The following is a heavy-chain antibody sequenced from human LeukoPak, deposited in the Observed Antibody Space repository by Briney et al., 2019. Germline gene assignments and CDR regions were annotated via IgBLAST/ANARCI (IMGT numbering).Heavy chain of an antibody. V-gene: IGHV3-23*01. Sequence: GGSLRLSCAASGLSFNAYAMNWVRQAPGKGLEWVSTISGGGGNTYYADSVKGRFTISRDNSKNTLYLQMNSLRADDTAIYYCAKDHRGHDQPIDYSGQGTVVTVSS. D-gene: IGHD5-12*01. CDR1: GLSFNAYA. CDR3: AKDHRGHDQPIDY. J-gene: IGHJ4*02. CDR2: ISGGGGNT.